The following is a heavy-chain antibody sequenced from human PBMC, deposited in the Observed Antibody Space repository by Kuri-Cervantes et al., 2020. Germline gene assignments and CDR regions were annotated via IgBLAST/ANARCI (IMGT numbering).Heavy chain of an antibody. D-gene: IGHD3-16*02. CDR3: ARDRPNLGELSFNPRWGPMDV. Sequence: ASVKVSCKASGYTFTSYAMHWVRQAPGQRLEWMGWINAGNGNTKYSQKFQGRVTITRDTSASTAYMELSSLRSEDTAVYYCARDRPNLGELSFNPRWGPMDVWGKGTTVTVSS. J-gene: IGHJ6*04. V-gene: IGHV1-3*01. CDR1: GYTFTSYA. CDR2: INAGNGNT.